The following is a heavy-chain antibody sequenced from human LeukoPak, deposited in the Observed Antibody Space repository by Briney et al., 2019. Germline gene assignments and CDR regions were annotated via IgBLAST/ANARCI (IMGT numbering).Heavy chain of an antibody. D-gene: IGHD3-16*02. J-gene: IGHJ4*02. Sequence: GASVKVSCKASGYTFTSYGISWVRQAPGQGLEWMGWISAYNGNTNYAQKLQGRVTMTTDTSTSTAYMELRSLTSDDTAMYYCARDPFYDTVGGSYRPLDYWGQGTPITVSS. CDR2: ISAYNGNT. V-gene: IGHV1-18*01. CDR3: ARDPFYDTVGGSYRPLDY. CDR1: GYTFTSYG.